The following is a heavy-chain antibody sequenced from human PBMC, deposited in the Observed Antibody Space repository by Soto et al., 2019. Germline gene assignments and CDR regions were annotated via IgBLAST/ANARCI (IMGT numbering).Heavy chain of an antibody. CDR1: GGSISSSSYY. V-gene: IGHV4-39*01. CDR3: ARVSPHPYYFDY. J-gene: IGHJ4*02. Sequence: PSETLSLTCTVSGGSISSSSYYWGWIRQPPGKGLEWIGSIYYSGSTYYNPSLKSRVTISVDTSKNQFSLKLSSVTAADTAVYYCARVSPHPYYFDYWGQGTLVTVSS. D-gene: IGHD3-16*02. CDR2: IYYSGST.